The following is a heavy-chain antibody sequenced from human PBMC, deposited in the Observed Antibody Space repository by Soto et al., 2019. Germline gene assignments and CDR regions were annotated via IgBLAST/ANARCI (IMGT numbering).Heavy chain of an antibody. Sequence: SETLSLTCAVYGGSFSGYYWSWIRQPPGKGLEWIGEINHSGSTNYNPSLKSRVTISVDTSKNQFSLKLSSVTAADTAVYYCARAWGGYSSSSGNWFDPWGQGTLVTVSS. V-gene: IGHV4-34*01. CDR3: ARAWGGYSSSSGNWFDP. CDR1: GGSFSGYY. D-gene: IGHD6-6*01. J-gene: IGHJ5*02. CDR2: INHSGST.